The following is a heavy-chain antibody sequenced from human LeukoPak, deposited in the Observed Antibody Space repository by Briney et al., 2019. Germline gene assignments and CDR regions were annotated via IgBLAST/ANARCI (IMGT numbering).Heavy chain of an antibody. CDR1: GGSISSYY. J-gene: IGHJ4*02. CDR2: IYTSGST. CDR3: ARQVAAVGEYYFDY. Sequence: SETLSLTCTVSGGSISSYYWSWIRQPPGKGLEWIGYIYTSGSTNYNPSLKSRVTISVDTSKNQFSLKLSSVTAADTAVYYCARQVAAVGEYYFDYWGQGTLVTVSS. V-gene: IGHV4-4*09. D-gene: IGHD3-10*01.